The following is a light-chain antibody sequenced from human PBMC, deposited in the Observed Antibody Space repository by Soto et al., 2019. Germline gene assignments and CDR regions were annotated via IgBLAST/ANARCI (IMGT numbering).Light chain of an antibody. Sequence: DIQMTQSPSTLSASVGDRVTITCRASQSISSWLAWYQQKPGKAPKLLIYDASSLESGVPSRFSGSGSGTEFTLTISSLQPDDFATYYCKQYNSYRTFGQGTRWIS. CDR3: KQYNSYRT. CDR1: QSISSW. J-gene: IGKJ1*01. V-gene: IGKV1-5*01. CDR2: DAS.